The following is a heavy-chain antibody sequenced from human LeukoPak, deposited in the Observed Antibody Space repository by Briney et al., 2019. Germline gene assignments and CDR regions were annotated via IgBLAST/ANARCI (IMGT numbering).Heavy chain of an antibody. CDR1: GYTFTSYG. J-gene: IGHJ4*02. D-gene: IGHD3-22*01. V-gene: IGHV1-18*01. CDR3: ARMDDSSGYYSWPDTNFDY. CDR2: ISAYNGNT. Sequence: ASVKVSCKASGYTFTSYGISWVRQAPGQGLEWMGWISAYNGNTNYAQKLQGRVTMTTDTSTSTAYMELRSLRSDDTAVYYCARMDDSSGYYSWPDTNFDYWGQGTLVTVSS.